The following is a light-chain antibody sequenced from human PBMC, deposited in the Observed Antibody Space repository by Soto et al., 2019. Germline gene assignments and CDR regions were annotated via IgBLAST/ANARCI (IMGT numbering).Light chain of an antibody. CDR3: VLYMGSGIWGV. V-gene: IGLV8-61*01. Sequence: QTVVTQEPSFSVSPGGTVTLTCGLSSGSVSTSYYPSWYQQTPGQAPRTLIYSTNTRSSGVTDRFSGSILGNKAALTITGAQEDDESDYYCVLYMGSGIWGVFGTGTKLTVL. CDR2: STN. CDR1: SGSVSTSYY. J-gene: IGLJ1*01.